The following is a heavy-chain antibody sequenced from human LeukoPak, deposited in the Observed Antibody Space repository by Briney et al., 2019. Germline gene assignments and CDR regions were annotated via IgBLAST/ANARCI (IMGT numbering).Heavy chain of an antibody. CDR1: GGSITSGTYY. J-gene: IGHJ6*03. CDR3: ARDRGVRDNYSYYYYMDV. V-gene: IGHV4-61*02. D-gene: IGHD3-10*01. CDR2: IYASGSA. Sequence: SKTLSLTCTVSGGSITSGTYYWSWIRQPAGKGLEWIGRIYASGSANYNPSLKSRVTISVDTSKNQFSLKLNSVTAADTALYYCARDRGVRDNYSYYYYMDVWGKGTTVTVSS.